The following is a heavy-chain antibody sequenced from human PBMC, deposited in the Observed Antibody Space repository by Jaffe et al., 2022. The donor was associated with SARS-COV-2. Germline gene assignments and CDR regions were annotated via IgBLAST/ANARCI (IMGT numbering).Heavy chain of an antibody. J-gene: IGHJ6*02. Sequence: EVQLVESGGGLVQPGRSLRLSCAASGFIFDDYAMHWVRQAPGEGLEWVSGISWNSGSIVYADSVKGRFTISRDNAKNSLYLQMNSLRPEDTALYYCAKDLGGQYSYARNYYYGVDVWGQGTTVTVSS. V-gene: IGHV3-9*01. CDR1: GFIFDDYA. D-gene: IGHD5-18*01. CDR2: ISWNSGSI. CDR3: AKDLGGQYSYARNYYYGVDV.